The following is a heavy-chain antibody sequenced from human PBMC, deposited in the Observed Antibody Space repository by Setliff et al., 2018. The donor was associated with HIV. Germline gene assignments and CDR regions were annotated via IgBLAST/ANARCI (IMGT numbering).Heavy chain of an antibody. CDR3: AGTAGWELPPRLYYYYYYMDV. V-gene: IGHV1-46*01. Sequence: ASVKVSCKASGYTFTNYFVHWVQQAPGQGLEWMGIINPSGGSTSYAQKFQGRVTMTRDTSTSIVYMELSSLRSEDTAVYYCAGTAGWELPPRLYYYYYYMDVWGKGTTVTVSS. CDR2: INPSGGST. CDR1: GYTFTNYF. D-gene: IGHD1-26*01. J-gene: IGHJ6*03.